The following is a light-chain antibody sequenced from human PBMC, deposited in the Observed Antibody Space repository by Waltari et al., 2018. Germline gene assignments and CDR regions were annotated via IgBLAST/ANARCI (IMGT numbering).Light chain of an antibody. V-gene: IGKV1-33*01. CDR2: DAS. CDR3: QQYNDLPPDT. J-gene: IGKJ2*01. CDR1: QDIGNY. Sequence: DIQMTQSPSSMSASVGDTVTITCQASQDIGNYLNWHQQKPGKAPQPLIYDASNLQTGVPSRFRGSGSATDFTFTITGLQPEDVATYYYQQYNDLPPDTFGQGTKLEIK.